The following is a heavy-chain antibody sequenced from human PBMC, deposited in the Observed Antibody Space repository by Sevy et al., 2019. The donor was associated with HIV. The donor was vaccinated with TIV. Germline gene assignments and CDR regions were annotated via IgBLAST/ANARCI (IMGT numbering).Heavy chain of an antibody. CDR1: GRNFRNYA. J-gene: IGHJ4*02. D-gene: IGHD6-13*01. CDR2: IIPMFETA. Sequence: ASVQVSCKASGRNFRNYAISWVRPAPGQGLEWMGGIIPMFETAHYVQKFQGRVTITADESTSTAYMELSSLISEDTAIYYCARSISWYASFDSWGQGSLVTVSS. V-gene: IGHV1-69*13. CDR3: ARSISWYASFDS.